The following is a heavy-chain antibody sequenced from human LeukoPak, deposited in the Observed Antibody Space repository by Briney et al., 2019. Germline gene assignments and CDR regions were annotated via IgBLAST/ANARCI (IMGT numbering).Heavy chain of an antibody. Sequence: GGSLRLSCSASGFSFRNYDMHWVRQPTGKGMEWVSAVGTVGDTYYAGTVKGRFTVVRENAKNTLYLQRNSLRAGDTAMYYCARRSAAAGIDAFDIWGQGTMGTVSS. J-gene: IGHJ3*02. D-gene: IGHD6-13*01. CDR3: ARRSAAAGIDAFDI. CDR2: VGTVGDT. CDR1: GFSFRNYD. V-gene: IGHV3-13*01.